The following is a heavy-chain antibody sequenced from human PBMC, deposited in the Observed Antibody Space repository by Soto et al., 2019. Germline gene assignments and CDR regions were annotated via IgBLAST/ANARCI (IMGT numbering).Heavy chain of an antibody. CDR3: ARDLGSSGEGWY. D-gene: IGHD6-19*01. V-gene: IGHV3-33*01. Sequence: GGSLRLSCAASGFTFSSYGMHWVRQAPGKGLEWVAVIWYDGSNKYYADSVKGRFTISRDNSKNTLYLQMNSLRAEDTAVYYCARDLGSSGEGWYWGQGTLVTVSS. CDR1: GFTFSSYG. J-gene: IGHJ4*02. CDR2: IWYDGSNK.